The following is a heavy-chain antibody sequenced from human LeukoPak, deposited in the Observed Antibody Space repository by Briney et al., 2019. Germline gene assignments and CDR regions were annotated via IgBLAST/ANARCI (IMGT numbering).Heavy chain of an antibody. CDR2: VSAYNGNT. V-gene: IGHV1-18*04. CDR1: GYTFTDFY. CDR3: ARVVRYFDWLFPRGHFDY. Sequence: ASVKVSCKTSGYTFTDFYLHWGRQAPGQGLEWMGWVSAYNGNTNYAQKLQGRVTMTTDTSTSTAYMELRSLRSDDTVVYYCARVVRYFDWLFPRGHFDYWGQGTLVTVSS. J-gene: IGHJ4*02. D-gene: IGHD3-9*01.